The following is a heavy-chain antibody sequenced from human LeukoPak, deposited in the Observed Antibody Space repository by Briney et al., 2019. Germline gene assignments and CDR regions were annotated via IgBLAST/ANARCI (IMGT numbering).Heavy chain of an antibody. CDR1: GYTFISYY. CDR2: INPSGGST. D-gene: IGHD5-12*01. V-gene: IGHV1-46*01. J-gene: IGHJ4*02. CDR3: ARAVRGDFRGNDYDN. Sequence: GASVKVSCKASGYTFISYYMHWVRQAPGQGLEWMGIINPSGGSTSYAQKFQGRVSMSKDTSTSTVYMELSSLRSEDTAVYYCARAVRGDFRGNDYDNWGQGTLVTVSS.